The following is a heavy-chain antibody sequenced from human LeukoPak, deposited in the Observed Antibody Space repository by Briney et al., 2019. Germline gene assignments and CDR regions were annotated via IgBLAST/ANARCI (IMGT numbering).Heavy chain of an antibody. CDR3: ARHFSSSSVAFDI. D-gene: IGHD6-6*01. J-gene: IGHJ3*02. CDR2: TYTSGST. V-gene: IGHV4-4*09. CDR1: GGSISSYY. Sequence: SETLSLTCTVSGGSISSYYWSWIRQPPGKGLEWIGYTYTSGSTNYNPSLKSRVTISVDTSKNQFSLKLSSVTAADTAVYYCARHFSSSSVAFDIWGQGTMVTVSS.